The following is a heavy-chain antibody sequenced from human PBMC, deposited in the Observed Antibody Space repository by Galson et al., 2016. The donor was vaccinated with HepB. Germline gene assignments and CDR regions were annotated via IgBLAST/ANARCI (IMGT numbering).Heavy chain of an antibody. D-gene: IGHD5-24*01. CDR1: GYRFPTYG. V-gene: IGHV1-18*04. J-gene: IGHJ4*02. Sequence: SVKVSCKASGYRFPTYGISWVRQAPGQGLEWLGWISANSGNTRYAEKFQDRVTMTRDTPASSVYMDLRSLRSDDTAVYYCARFVQFRFGYWGQGTLVTVAS. CDR3: ARFVQFRFGY. CDR2: ISANSGNT.